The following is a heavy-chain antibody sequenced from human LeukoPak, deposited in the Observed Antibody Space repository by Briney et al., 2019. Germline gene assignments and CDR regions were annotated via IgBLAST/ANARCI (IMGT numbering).Heavy chain of an antibody. D-gene: IGHD3-3*01. CDR1: GFTFSSYS. CDR3: AILDDFWSGYPDY. V-gene: IGHV3-48*01. J-gene: IGHJ4*02. CDR2: ISSSSSTI. Sequence: GGSLRLSCAASGFTFSSYSMNWVRQAPGKGLEWVSYISSSSSTIYYADSVKGRFTISRDNAKNSLYLQMNSLRAEDTAVYYCAILDDFWSGYPDYWGQGTLVTVSS.